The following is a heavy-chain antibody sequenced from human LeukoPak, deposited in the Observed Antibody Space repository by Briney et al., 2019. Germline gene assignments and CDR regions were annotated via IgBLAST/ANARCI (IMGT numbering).Heavy chain of an antibody. CDR1: GFTFSSFW. J-gene: IGHJ3*02. CDR3: TREIQRTVEMTTNRAFDI. Sequence: GGSLRLSCAASGFTFSSFWMHWVRQAPGKGLVWVSRISTDGGTTTYADSVRGRFTISRDNANNTLYLQMNSLRAEDTAVYYCTREIQRTVEMTTNRAFDIWGQGTMVTVSS. CDR2: ISTDGGTT. V-gene: IGHV3-74*01. D-gene: IGHD5-24*01.